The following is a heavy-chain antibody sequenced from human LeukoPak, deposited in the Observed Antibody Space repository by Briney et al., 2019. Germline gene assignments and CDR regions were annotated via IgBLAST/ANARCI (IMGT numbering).Heavy chain of an antibody. V-gene: IGHV3-23*01. J-gene: IGHJ2*01. CDR2: ISGSGGSI. CDR1: GFSVSSNY. Sequence: GGSLRLSCAASGFSVSSNYMSWVRQAPGKGLEWVSVISGSGGSIYYADSVKGRFTISRDNSKNTLSLQMNSLRAEDTAVYYCAKEVGYFDLWGRGTLVTVSS. CDR3: AKEVGYFDL.